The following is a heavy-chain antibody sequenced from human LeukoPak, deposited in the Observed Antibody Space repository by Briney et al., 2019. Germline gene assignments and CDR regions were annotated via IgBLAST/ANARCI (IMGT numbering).Heavy chain of an antibody. CDR1: GYTFTGYY. CDR2: INPNSGGT. V-gene: IGHV1-2*02. J-gene: IGHJ4*02. D-gene: IGHD3-22*01. Sequence: ASVKVSCKASGYTFTGYYMHWVRQAPGQGLEWMGWINPNSGGTNYAQKFQGRVTMTRDTSISTAYMELSRLRSDDTAVCYCARTRLRIGYYDSSGYPFDYWGQGTLVTVSS. CDR3: ARTRLRIGYYDSSGYPFDY.